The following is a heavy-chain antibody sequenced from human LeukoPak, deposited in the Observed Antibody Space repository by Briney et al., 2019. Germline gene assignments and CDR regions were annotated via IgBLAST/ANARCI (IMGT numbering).Heavy chain of an antibody. J-gene: IGHJ6*03. D-gene: IGHD2-2*01. CDR1: GYTFTSYG. CDR2: ISAYNGNT. Sequence: ASVKVSCKASGYTFTSYGISWVRQAPGQGLEWMGWISAYNGNTNYAQKLQGRVNMTTDTSTSTAYMELRSLRSDDTAVYYCARGSGDIVVVPAAKRYYYYYYMDVWGKGTTVTVSS. CDR3: ARGSGDIVVVPAAKRYYYYYYMDV. V-gene: IGHV1-18*01.